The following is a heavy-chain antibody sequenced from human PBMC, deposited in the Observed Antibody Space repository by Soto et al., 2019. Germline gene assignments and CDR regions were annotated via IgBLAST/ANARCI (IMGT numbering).Heavy chain of an antibody. Sequence: GGSLRLSCAASGFTFSSYAMSWVRQAPGKGLEWVSAISGSGGSTYYADSVKGRFTISRDNSKNTLYLQMNSLRAEDTAVYYCAKLGAPMALPIPAFDYWGEGTLVTVAS. V-gene: IGHV3-23*01. CDR3: AKLGAPMALPIPAFDY. D-gene: IGHD2-2*02. CDR1: GFTFSSYA. J-gene: IGHJ4*02. CDR2: ISGSGGST.